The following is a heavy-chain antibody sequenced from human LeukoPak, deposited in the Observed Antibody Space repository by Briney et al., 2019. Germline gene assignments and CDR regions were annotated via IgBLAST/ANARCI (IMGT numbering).Heavy chain of an antibody. D-gene: IGHD3-10*01. CDR3: ARDRGFGQADV. Sequence: GRSLRLSCAASGFTFSGYWMSWLRQAPGKGLEWVANIKQDGGEKYYVDSVKGRFTISRDNAKNSLYLQMNSLRAEDTAVYYCARDRGFGQADVWGKGTTVTVSS. CDR1: GFTFSGYW. J-gene: IGHJ6*04. V-gene: IGHV3-7*01. CDR2: IKQDGGEK.